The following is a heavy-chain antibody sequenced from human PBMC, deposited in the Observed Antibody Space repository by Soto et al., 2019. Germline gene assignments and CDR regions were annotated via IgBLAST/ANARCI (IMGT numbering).Heavy chain of an antibody. CDR3: ARDFWSGYYYWVVY. CDR1: GFTVSSNY. D-gene: IGHD3-3*01. Sequence: PGGSLILSCAASGFTVSSNYMSWVRQAPGKGLEWVSVIYSGGSTYYADSVKGRFTISRDNSKNTLYLQMNSLRAEDTAVYYCARDFWSGYYYWVVYWGQGTLVTVSS. V-gene: IGHV3-66*01. CDR2: IYSGGST. J-gene: IGHJ4*02.